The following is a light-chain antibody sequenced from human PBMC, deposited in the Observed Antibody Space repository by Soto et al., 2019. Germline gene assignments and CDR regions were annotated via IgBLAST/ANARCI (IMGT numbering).Light chain of an antibody. CDR3: SSSTSSNTLV. CDR2: GVS. Sequence: QSVLTQPASVSASPGQSITISCTGGKNDIGSSDYVSWYQQHPGKAPKLIIYGVSNRPSGTSDRFSGSKSGNTASLTISGRQADDEADYYCSSSTSSNTLVFGGGTKVTVL. J-gene: IGLJ3*02. V-gene: IGLV2-14*01. CDR1: KNDIGSSDY.